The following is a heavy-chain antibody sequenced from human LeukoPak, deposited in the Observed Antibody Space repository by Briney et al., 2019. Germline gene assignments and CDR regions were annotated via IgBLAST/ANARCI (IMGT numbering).Heavy chain of an antibody. J-gene: IGHJ4*02. Sequence: PSETLSLTCTVSGASISSGNYFWSWIRQPAGKGLQWIGRLYTSGSTDYNPSLKSRVTISGDTSKNQFSLTLSSVTAADTAVYYCARDGKEGGYNYDYWGQGTLVTVSS. D-gene: IGHD5-24*01. CDR3: ARDGKEGGYNYDY. CDR2: LYTSGST. V-gene: IGHV4-61*02. CDR1: GASISSGNYF.